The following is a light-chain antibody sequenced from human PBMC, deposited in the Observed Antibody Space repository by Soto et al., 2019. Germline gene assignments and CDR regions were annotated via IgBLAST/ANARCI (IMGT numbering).Light chain of an antibody. Sequence: DIQMTQSPSALSASVGDRATITCRASQSISSWLAWYQQKPGKAPKLLIYGASTLQGGVPSRFSGTGSGTDFTFTISSLLPEDFATYYCQQTYTTPRTFGQGTKVDIK. J-gene: IGKJ1*01. CDR3: QQTYTTPRT. CDR2: GAS. V-gene: IGKV1-39*01. CDR1: QSISSW.